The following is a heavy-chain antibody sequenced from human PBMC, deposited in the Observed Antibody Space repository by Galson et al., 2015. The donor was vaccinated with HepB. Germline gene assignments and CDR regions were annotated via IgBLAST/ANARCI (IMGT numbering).Heavy chain of an antibody. CDR2: ISYDGSNK. D-gene: IGHD3-3*01. Sequence: SLRLSCAASGFTFSSYGMHWVRQAPGKGLEWVAVISYDGSNKYYADSVKGRFTISRDNSKNTLYLQMNSLRAEDTAVYYCAKAHYDFWSGYYLVSPSDYWGLGTLVTVSS. V-gene: IGHV3-30*18. J-gene: IGHJ4*02. CDR1: GFTFSSYG. CDR3: AKAHYDFWSGYYLVSPSDY.